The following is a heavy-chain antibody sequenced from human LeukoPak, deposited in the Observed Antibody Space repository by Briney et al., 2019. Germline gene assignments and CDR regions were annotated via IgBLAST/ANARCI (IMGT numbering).Heavy chain of an antibody. V-gene: IGHV4-59*08. J-gene: IGHJ4*02. CDR2: IYYSGST. CDR1: GGSISSYY. D-gene: IGHD4-23*01. Sequence: SETLSLTCTVSGGSISSYYWSWIRQPPGKGLEWIGYIYYSGSTNYNPSFKSRVTISVDTSKNQFSLKLSSVTAADTAVYYCAHSVVTRVGYFDYWGQGTLVTVSS. CDR3: AHSVVTRVGYFDY.